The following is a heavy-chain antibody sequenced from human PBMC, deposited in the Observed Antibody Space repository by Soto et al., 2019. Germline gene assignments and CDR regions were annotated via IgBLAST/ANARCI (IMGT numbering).Heavy chain of an antibody. V-gene: IGHV3-33*01. CDR1: GFTFSSYG. D-gene: IGHD6-19*01. J-gene: IGHJ4*02. Sequence: PGGSLRLSCAASGFTFSSYGMHWVRQAPGKGLEWVAVIWYDGSNKYYADSVKGRFTISRDNSKNTLYLQMNSLRAEDTAVYYCASGIAVAGIFDYWGQGTLVTVSS. CDR2: IWYDGSNK. CDR3: ASGIAVAGIFDY.